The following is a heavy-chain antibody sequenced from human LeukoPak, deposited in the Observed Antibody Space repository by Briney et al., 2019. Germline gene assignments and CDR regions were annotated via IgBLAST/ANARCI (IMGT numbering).Heavy chain of an antibody. Sequence: GGSLRLSCAASGFTFSSYAMSWVRQAPGKGLEWVSAISGSGGSTYYADSVKGRFTISRDNSKNTLYLQMNSLRAEDTAVYYCAKDFCSGGSCYYFDYWGQGTLVTVSS. CDR1: GFTFSSYA. CDR3: AKDFCSGGSCYYFDY. J-gene: IGHJ4*02. CDR2: ISGSGGST. D-gene: IGHD2-15*01. V-gene: IGHV3-23*01.